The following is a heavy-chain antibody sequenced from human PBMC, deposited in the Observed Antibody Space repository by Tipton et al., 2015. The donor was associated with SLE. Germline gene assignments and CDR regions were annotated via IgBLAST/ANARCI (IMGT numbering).Heavy chain of an antibody. Sequence: LVKPTETLSLTCTVSGGSISSYYWSWIRQPPGKGLEWIGYIYYSGSTEYNPSLKSRVTLLKDTSTNQFSLRLSSVSAADTAVYYCARVSATGTVRYFDYWGQGTLVTVSS. CDR3: ARVSATGTVRYFDY. J-gene: IGHJ4*02. V-gene: IGHV4-59*01. CDR2: IYYSGST. D-gene: IGHD4-17*01. CDR1: GGSISSYY.